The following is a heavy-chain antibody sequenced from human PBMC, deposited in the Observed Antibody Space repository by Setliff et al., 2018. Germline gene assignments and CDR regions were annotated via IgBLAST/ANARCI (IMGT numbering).Heavy chain of an antibody. D-gene: IGHD3-10*01. CDR2: VNDSGSA. CDR1: GGSFSGYF. J-gene: IGHJ4*02. CDR3: ARGRYYGSGSYSL. V-gene: IGHV4-34*01. Sequence: PSETLSLTCDVFGGSFSGYFWAWIHQSPGKGLEWIGDVNDSGSANYKPSLKSRLTISRDTSKNQLSLNLSSVTAADTAVYYCARGRYYGSGSYSLWGQGTLVTVSS.